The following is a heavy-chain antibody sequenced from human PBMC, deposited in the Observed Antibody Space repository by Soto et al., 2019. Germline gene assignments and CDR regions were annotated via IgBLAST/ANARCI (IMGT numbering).Heavy chain of an antibody. CDR1: GFTFRNYD. Sequence: EVQLVESGGGLVQPGGSLRLSCEASGFTFRNYDMHWVRQGTGKGLEWVSGISAAGDPDYADSVEGRFTISRENAQNSFFLKMNSLRVGDTAVYYCARTARDFYGLDVWGQGTTVIVSS. D-gene: IGHD2-21*02. J-gene: IGHJ6*02. V-gene: IGHV3-13*05. CDR3: ARTARDFYGLDV. CDR2: ISAAGDP.